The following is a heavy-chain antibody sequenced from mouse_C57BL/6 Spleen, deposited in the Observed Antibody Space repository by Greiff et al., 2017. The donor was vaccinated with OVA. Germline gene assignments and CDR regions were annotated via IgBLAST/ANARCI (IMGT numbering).Heavy chain of an antibody. Sequence: VKLQQPGAELVKPGASVKMSCKASGYTFTSYWITWVKQRPGQGLEWIGDIYPGSGSTNYNEKFKSKATLTVDTSSSTAYMQLSSLTSEDSAVYYCARWHYYGSSYGWYFDVWGTGTTVTVSS. J-gene: IGHJ1*03. CDR1: GYTFTSYW. D-gene: IGHD1-1*01. CDR3: ARWHYYGSSYGWYFDV. CDR2: IYPGSGST. V-gene: IGHV1-55*01.